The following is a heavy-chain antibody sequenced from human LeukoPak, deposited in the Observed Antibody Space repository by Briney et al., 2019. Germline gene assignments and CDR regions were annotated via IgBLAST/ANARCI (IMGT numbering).Heavy chain of an antibody. D-gene: IGHD3-10*02. CDR3: AELGITMIGGV. V-gene: IGHV3-48*03. CDR1: GFTFSSYE. J-gene: IGHJ6*04. Sequence: GGALRLSCATSGFTFSSYEMNWVRQAPGKGLEWVSYISSSGSSIYYADSVKRRFTISRDNAKNSLYLQMNSLRAEDTAVYYCAELGITMIGGVWGKGTTVTISS. CDR2: ISSSGSSI.